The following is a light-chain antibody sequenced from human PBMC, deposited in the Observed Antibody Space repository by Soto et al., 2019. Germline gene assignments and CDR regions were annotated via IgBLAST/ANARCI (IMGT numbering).Light chain of an antibody. CDR3: SSDAGISNSYV. CDR2: EVS. CDR1: SSDVGGYNY. J-gene: IGLJ1*01. Sequence: QSVLTQPPSASGSPGQSVTISCTGTSSDVGGYNYVSWYQQHPGKAPKLMIYEVSKRPSGVPVRFSGSKSGNTASLTVSGLQTEDEADYYCSSDAGISNSYVFGTGTKVTVL. V-gene: IGLV2-8*01.